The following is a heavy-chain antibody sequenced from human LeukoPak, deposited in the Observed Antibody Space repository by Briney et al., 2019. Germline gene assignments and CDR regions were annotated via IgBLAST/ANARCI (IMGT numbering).Heavy chain of an antibody. Sequence: PGGSLRLSCAASGFTFSDYCMNWIRQAPGKGLEWVSYTSRSGGTIYYADSVKGRFTISRDNAKNSLYLQMNSLRAEDTAVYYCARGRYSGTTYYFDYWGQGTLVTVSS. J-gene: IGHJ4*02. V-gene: IGHV3-11*01. CDR2: TSRSGGTI. CDR3: ARGRYSGTTYYFDY. D-gene: IGHD5-12*01. CDR1: GFTFSDYC.